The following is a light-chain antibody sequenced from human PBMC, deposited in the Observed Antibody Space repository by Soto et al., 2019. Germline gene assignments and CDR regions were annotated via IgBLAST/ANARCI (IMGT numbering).Light chain of an antibody. CDR2: KAS. CDR3: QQSYSSSATM. CDR1: QTISSW. J-gene: IGKJ2*01. Sequence: DIQMTQSPSTLSGSVGDRVTITCRASQTISSWLAWYQQKPGKAPKLLIYKASTLKSGVPSRFSGSGSGRDFTLNITRLQPEDFATYYCQQSYSSSATMFGQGTKVDIK. V-gene: IGKV1-5*03.